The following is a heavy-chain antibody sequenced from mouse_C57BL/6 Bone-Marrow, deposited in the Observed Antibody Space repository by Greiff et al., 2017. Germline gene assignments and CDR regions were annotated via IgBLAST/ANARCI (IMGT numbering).Heavy chain of an antibody. J-gene: IGHJ2*01. CDR3: ARPVSYYFDY. Sequence: EVQLQQSGAELVKPGASVKLSCTASGFNIKDYYMHWVKQRPEQGLEWIGRIDPEDGETKYAPKVQGKATITADTTSNTAYLQLSSLTSEDAAVYYCARPVSYYFDYWGQGTTLTVSS. CDR1: GFNIKDYY. CDR2: IDPEDGET. V-gene: IGHV14-2*01.